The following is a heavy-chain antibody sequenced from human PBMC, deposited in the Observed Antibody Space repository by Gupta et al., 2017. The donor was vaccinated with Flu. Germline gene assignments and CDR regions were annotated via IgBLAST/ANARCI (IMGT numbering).Heavy chain of an antibody. Sequence: WIRQPPGKGLEWIGEVDHSGGNTYNPSLKSRVFISIETSKNQFSLRLTSVTAADTAGYYCARGSLVLSYFDYWGQGSLVTVSS. CDR3: ARGSLVLSYFDY. V-gene: IGHV4-34*01. CDR2: VDHSGGN. J-gene: IGHJ4*02. D-gene: IGHD2-21*01.